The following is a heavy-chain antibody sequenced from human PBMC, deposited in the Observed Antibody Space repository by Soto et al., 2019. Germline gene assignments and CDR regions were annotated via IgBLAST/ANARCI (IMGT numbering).Heavy chain of an antibody. Sequence: PGGSLRLSCTGSGFTFSDNYIDWVRQAPGKGLEWVGRSRDKAQGYSTIYAASVKGRFTTSRDESKSPVYLQMNSLKTEDTAIYYCVRKTYSSDSSVYTRLYVYCCPGTLVTVSS. CDR2: SRDKAQGYST. D-gene: IGHD3-22*01. CDR3: VRKTYSSDSSVYTRLYVY. J-gene: IGHJ4*02. V-gene: IGHV3-72*01. CDR1: GFTFSDNY.